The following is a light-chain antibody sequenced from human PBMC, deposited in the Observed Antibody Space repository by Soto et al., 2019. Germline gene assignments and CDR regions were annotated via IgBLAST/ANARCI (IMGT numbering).Light chain of an antibody. CDR1: QSVTSSS. CDR2: GAY. Sequence: EIVLTQSPGTLSLSPGERATLSCRASQSVTSSSLAWYQQRPGQAPRLLIYGAYSRATDIPDRFSGSGSGTDFTLTISRLEPEDVAVYYCQQYGSSPPKYTFGQGTKLEIK. CDR3: QQYGSSPPKYT. V-gene: IGKV3-20*01. J-gene: IGKJ2*01.